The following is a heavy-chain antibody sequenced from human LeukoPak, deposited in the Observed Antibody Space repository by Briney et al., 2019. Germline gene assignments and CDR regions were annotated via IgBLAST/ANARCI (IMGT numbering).Heavy chain of an antibody. V-gene: IGHV3-11*04. CDR2: ISGSGSNN. CDR3: ATSQSSVAGIVGD. D-gene: IGHD6-19*01. CDR1: GFTFSDYF. Sequence: PGGSLRLSCAVSGFTFSDYFMTWLRQAPGKGLEWLSYISGSGSNNYYADSVRGRFTISRDNAKNSLYLQMNSLRVEDTAVYYCATSQSSVAGIVGDWGQGTLVTVSS. J-gene: IGHJ4*02.